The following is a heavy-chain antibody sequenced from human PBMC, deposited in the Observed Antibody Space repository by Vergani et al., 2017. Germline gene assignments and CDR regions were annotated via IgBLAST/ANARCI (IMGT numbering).Heavy chain of an antibody. J-gene: IGHJ6*03. V-gene: IGHV3-23*03. CDR3: ARIPGAYYYYYMDV. Sequence: EVQLLESGGGLVQPGGSLRLSCAASGFTFSSYAMSWVRQAPGKGLEWVSIIYSGDSSTYYADSVKGRFTISRDNSKNTLYLQMNSLRAEDTAVYYCARIPGAYYYYYMDVWGKGTTVTVSS. CDR2: IYSGDSST. CDR1: GFTFSSYA.